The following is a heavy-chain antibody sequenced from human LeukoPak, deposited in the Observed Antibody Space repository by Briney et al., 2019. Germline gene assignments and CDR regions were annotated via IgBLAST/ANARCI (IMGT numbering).Heavy chain of an antibody. Sequence: SETLSLTCTVSGGSISSYYWSWIRQPPGKGLEWIGYIYYSGSTNYNPSLKSRVTISVDTSKNQFSLKLSSVTAADTAVYYCARGRRVPHYYDSSGYYFSRYYFDYWGQGTLVTVSS. CDR2: IYYSGST. D-gene: IGHD3-22*01. CDR1: GGSISSYY. J-gene: IGHJ4*02. CDR3: ARGRRVPHYYDSSGYYFSRYYFDY. V-gene: IGHV4-59*12.